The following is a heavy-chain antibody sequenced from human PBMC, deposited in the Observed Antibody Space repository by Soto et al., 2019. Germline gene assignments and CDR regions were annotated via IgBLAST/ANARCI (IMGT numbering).Heavy chain of an antibody. CDR1: GYTLTNYG. J-gene: IGHJ5*02. V-gene: IGHV1-18*01. CDR3: VRDWQLSP. D-gene: IGHD1-1*01. Sequence: QVQLVQSGDEVKKTGASVKVSCRASGYTLTNYGISWVRQAPGQGLFWMGWISGHNGNNLYAQNVQGRLTLTIDTSTNTAYMELMSLKIDDPAMYYCVRDWQLSPWGQGTLVTVSS. CDR2: ISGHNGNN.